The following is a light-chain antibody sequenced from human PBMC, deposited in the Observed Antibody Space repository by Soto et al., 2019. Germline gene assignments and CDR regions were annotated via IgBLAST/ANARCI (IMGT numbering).Light chain of an antibody. Sequence: QSALTQPPSVSGSPGQSVTISCTGTSSDVGTYNRVSWYQQPPGTAPKLMIYGVTNRPSGVPDRFSGSKSANTASLTISGLQAEYEADYYCSSYTSSSTVVFGGGTKVTVL. CDR2: GVT. CDR3: SSYTSSSTVV. J-gene: IGLJ2*01. CDR1: SSDVGTYNR. V-gene: IGLV2-18*02.